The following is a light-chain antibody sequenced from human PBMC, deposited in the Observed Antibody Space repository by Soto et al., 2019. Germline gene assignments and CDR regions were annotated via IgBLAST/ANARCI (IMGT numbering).Light chain of an antibody. V-gene: IGKV1-5*03. J-gene: IGKJ1*01. Sequence: IQMGQCPTTLSGSVGDRVTITCRASQTISSWLAWYQQKPGKAPKLLIYKASNLESGVPSRFSVSGSGTEFTLTISICHSDDFAPHYSQQLNINSWTLSVGTKVDIK. CDR1: QTISSW. CDR3: QQLNINSWT. CDR2: KAS.